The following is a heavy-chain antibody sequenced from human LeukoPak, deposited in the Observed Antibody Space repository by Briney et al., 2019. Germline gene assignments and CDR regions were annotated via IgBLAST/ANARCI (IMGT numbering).Heavy chain of an antibody. D-gene: IGHD3-3*01. J-gene: IGHJ5*02. CDR3: ARDGCVMLEWCNWFDP. V-gene: IGHV1-69*05. CDR2: IIPICGTA. CDR1: GGTFSSYA. Sequence: ASVKVSCRASGGTFSSYAISWVRQAPGQGLEWMGRIIPICGTANYAQKFQGRVTITTDESTSTAYMELSSLRSEDTAVYYCARDGCVMLEWCNWFDPWGQGTLVTVSS.